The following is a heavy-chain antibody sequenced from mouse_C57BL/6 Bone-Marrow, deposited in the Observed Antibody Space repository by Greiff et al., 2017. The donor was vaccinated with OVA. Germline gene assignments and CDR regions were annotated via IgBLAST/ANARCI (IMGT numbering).Heavy chain of an antibody. CDR3: AKRGSSYWYFDV. V-gene: IGHV2-5*01. J-gene: IGHJ1*03. CDR2: IWRGGST. CDR1: GFSLTSYG. Sequence: VQGVESGPGLVQPSQSLSITCTVSGFSLTSYGVHWVRQSPGKGLEWLGVIWRGGSTDYNAAFMSRLSITKDNSKSQVFFKMNSLQADDTAIYYCAKRGSSYWYFDVWGTGTTVTVSS. D-gene: IGHD1-1*01.